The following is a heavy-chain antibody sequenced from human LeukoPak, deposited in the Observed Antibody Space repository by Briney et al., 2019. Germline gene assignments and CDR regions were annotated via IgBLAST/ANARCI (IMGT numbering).Heavy chain of an antibody. Sequence: GGSLRLSCAASGFTFSSSVMSWVRQAPGKGLEWVSHISRSGDYTNYADSVKGRFTISRDNARNSLFLQMNSLRAEDTAVYYCARRGGSSRGSQGDDYWGQGTQVTVSS. J-gene: IGHJ4*02. CDR3: ARRGGSSRGSQGDDY. CDR1: GFTFSSSV. CDR2: ISRSGDYT. D-gene: IGHD6-13*01. V-gene: IGHV3-11*03.